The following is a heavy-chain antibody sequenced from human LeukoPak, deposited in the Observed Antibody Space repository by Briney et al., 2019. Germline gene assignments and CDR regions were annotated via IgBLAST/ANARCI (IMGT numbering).Heavy chain of an antibody. V-gene: IGHV4-34*01. CDR2: ISHSGTT. CDR1: GGSFSGYY. Sequence: SETLSLTCVVSGGSFSGYYWSWIRQPPGEGLEWIGEISHSGTTNYNPSLKSRVTISVDTSNNQFSLNLSSVTAADTAVYYCARGRGYSYGYGYWGQGTLVTVSS. CDR3: ARGRGYSYGYGY. D-gene: IGHD5-18*01. J-gene: IGHJ4*02.